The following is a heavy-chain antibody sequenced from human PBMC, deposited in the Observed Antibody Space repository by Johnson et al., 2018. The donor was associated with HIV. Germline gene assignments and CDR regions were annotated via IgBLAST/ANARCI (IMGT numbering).Heavy chain of an antibody. J-gene: IGHJ3*02. CDR1: GFTFSSYG. Sequence: QVQLVESGGGVVQPGRSLRLSCAASGFTFSSYGMHWVRQAPGKGLEWVAVMSYDGSFQDYADSVRGRFTISRDNSKNTLYLQMNSLRSEDTAVYYCAKAGQLVAATSAFDIWGQGTMVTVSS. CDR2: MSYDGSFQ. V-gene: IGHV3-30*19. CDR3: AKAGQLVAATSAFDI. D-gene: IGHD2-15*01.